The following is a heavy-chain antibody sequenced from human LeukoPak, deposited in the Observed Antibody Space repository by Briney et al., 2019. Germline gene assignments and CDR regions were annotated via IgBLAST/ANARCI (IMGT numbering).Heavy chain of an antibody. V-gene: IGHV3-23*01. Sequence: PGGSLRLSCAASGFTFSTYAMNWVRQAPGKGLEWVSGISGSGDSTYYAKSVKGRFTISRDNSKNTLYLQMNSLRAEDTAVYYCAKGTGSSGCYLPDYWGQGTLVTVSS. J-gene: IGHJ4*02. CDR2: ISGSGDST. D-gene: IGHD6-19*01. CDR1: GFTFSTYA. CDR3: AKGTGSSGCYLPDY.